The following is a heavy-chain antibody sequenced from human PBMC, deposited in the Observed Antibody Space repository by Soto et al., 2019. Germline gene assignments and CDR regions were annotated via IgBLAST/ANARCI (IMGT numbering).Heavy chain of an antibody. V-gene: IGHV3-23*01. CDR2: ISGSGGST. J-gene: IGHJ4*02. CDR3: AKPRRSPDFDY. Sequence: PGKGLEWVSAISGSGGSTYYADSVKGRFTISRDNSKNTLYLQMNSLRAEDTAVYYCAKPRRSPDFDYWGQGTLVTVSS.